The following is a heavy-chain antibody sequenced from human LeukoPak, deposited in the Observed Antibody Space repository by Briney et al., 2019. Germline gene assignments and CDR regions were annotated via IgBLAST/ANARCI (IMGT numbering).Heavy chain of an antibody. J-gene: IGHJ3*02. Sequence: SETLSLTCTVSGGSISSYYWSWIRQPPGKGLEWIGYIYYSGSTSYNPSLKSRVTISVDTSKNQFSLKLSSVTAADTAVYYCARCISAEAFDIWGQGTMVTVSS. D-gene: IGHD1-14*01. CDR2: IYYSGST. CDR1: GGSISSYY. CDR3: ARCISAEAFDI. V-gene: IGHV4-59*01.